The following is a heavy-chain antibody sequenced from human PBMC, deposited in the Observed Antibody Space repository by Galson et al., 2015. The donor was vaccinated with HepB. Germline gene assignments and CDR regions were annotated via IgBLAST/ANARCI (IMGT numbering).Heavy chain of an antibody. Sequence: SLRLSCAASGFTFSSYWMSWVRQAPGKGLEWVANIKQDGSEKYYVDSVKGRFTISRDNAKNSLYLQMNSLRAEDTAVYYCARVPYSSGWFRKDNWYFDLWGRGTLVTVSS. D-gene: IGHD6-19*01. V-gene: IGHV3-7*03. J-gene: IGHJ2*01. CDR2: IKQDGSEK. CDR3: ARVPYSSGWFRKDNWYFDL. CDR1: GFTFSSYW.